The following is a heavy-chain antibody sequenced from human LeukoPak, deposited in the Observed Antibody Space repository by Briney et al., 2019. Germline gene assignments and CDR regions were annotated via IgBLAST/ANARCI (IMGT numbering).Heavy chain of an antibody. D-gene: IGHD3-10*01. CDR2: IYHSGST. CDR3: ARERVGMAFEI. Sequence: SETLTLTCTVSGGSISSGGYYWSWIRQPPGKGLEWIGYIYHSGSTYYNPSLKCRVTISADRSKNQFSLKLSSVTAADTAVYYCARERVGMAFEIWGQGTMVTVSS. V-gene: IGHV4-30-2*01. J-gene: IGHJ3*02. CDR1: GGSISSGGYY.